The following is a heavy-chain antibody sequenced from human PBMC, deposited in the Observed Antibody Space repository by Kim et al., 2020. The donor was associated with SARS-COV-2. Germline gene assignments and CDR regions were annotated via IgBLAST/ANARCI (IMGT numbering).Heavy chain of an antibody. Sequence: ASVKVSCKASGYTFTSYALHWVRQAPGQGLEWMGWINPNNGNPTYAQAFHGRFTFSVDTSVSTLYLHISSLKSEDTAIYYCAREAHRDNWGCRSWLDSWG. CDR3: AREAHRDNWGCRSWLDS. CDR2: INPNNGNP. J-gene: IGHJ5*01. CDR1: GYTFTSYA. D-gene: IGHD7-27*01. V-gene: IGHV7-4-1*02.